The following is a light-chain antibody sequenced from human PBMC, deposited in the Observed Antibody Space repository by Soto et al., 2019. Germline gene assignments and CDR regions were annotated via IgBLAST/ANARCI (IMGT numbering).Light chain of an antibody. Sequence: ESMLTQSPGTLSLSPGDRATLFCRTSQTIANKYLTCYQQKHGQAPRLLIYVASIRATGVPDRITGSGSGTGFTRTISRLEPEDFAVYYCQQFGTSPPAFTFGQGTKLEI. J-gene: IGKJ2*01. CDR2: VAS. CDR1: QTIANKY. V-gene: IGKV3-20*01. CDR3: QQFGTSPPAFT.